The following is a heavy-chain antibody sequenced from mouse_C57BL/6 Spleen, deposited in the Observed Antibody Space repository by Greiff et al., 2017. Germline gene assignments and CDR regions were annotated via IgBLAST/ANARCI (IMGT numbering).Heavy chain of an antibody. CDR3: ARSDDGYCGYFDV. D-gene: IGHD2-3*01. CDR1: GYTFTSYW. CDR2: INPSNGGT. V-gene: IGHV1-53*01. Sequence: VQLQQPGTELVKPGASVKLSCKASGYTFTSYWMHWVKQRPGQGLEWIGNINPSNGGTNYNEKFKSKDTLTVDKSSSTAYMQLSSLTSEDSAVYYCARSDDGYCGYFDVGGTGTTVTVSS. J-gene: IGHJ1*03.